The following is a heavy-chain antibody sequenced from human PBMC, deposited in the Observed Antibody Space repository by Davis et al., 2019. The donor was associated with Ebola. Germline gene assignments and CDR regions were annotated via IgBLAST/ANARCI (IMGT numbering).Heavy chain of an antibody. J-gene: IGHJ5*02. CDR3: ARAVAMVLPYNWFDP. CDR1: GYTFTNYG. Sequence: ASVTVSCKASGYTFTNYGISWVRQAPGQGLEWMGWISAYNGNRNYAQKLQGRVTMTTDTSTSTAYMEPRSLRSDDTAVDYCARAVAMVLPYNWFDPWGQGTLVTVSS. D-gene: IGHD3-10*01. V-gene: IGHV1-18*01. CDR2: ISAYNGNR.